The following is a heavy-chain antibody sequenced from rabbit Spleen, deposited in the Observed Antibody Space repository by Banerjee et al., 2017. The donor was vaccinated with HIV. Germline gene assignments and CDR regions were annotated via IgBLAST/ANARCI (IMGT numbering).Heavy chain of an antibody. J-gene: IGHJ4*01. V-gene: IGHV1S45*01. CDR1: GIDFSSHYD. CDR3: ATATNGGYGYAKL. CDR2: IYVGSSGGT. Sequence: QEQLEESGGDLVKPGGTLTLTCTASGIDFSSHYDMCWVRQAPGKGLEWIACIYVGSSGGTWYASWAKGRFTISKTSSTTVTLQMTSLTAADTATYFCATATNGGYGYAKLWGPGTLVTVS. D-gene: IGHD6-1*01.